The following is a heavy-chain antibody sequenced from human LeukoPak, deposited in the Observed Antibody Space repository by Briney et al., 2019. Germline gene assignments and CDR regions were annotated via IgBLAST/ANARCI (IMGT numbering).Heavy chain of an antibody. V-gene: IGHV1-18*01. CDR3: ASRHYYVSGTETGDYFDF. CDR2: TSAYNGNT. J-gene: IGHJ4*02. D-gene: IGHD3-10*01. Sequence: ASVKVSCKASGGTFINYAFSWVRQAPGQGLEWMGWTSAYNGNTNYAQKFQGRVTMTTDTSTGTAYMELRSLRSDDTAVYYCASRHYYVSGTETGDYFDFWGQGTLVTVSS. CDR1: GGTFINYA.